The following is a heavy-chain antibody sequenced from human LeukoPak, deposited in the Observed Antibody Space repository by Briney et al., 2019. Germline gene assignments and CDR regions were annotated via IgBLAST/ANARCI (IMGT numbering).Heavy chain of an antibody. CDR2: ISWNSGSI. CDR1: GFTFDDYA. CDR3: AKDTLMYYDSSGSLDY. V-gene: IGHV3-9*01. Sequence: GRSLRLSCAASGFTFDDYAMHWVRQAPGKGLEWVSGISWNSGSIGYADSVKGRFTISRDNAKNSLYLQMNSLRAEDTALYYCAKDTLMYYDSSGSLDYWGQGTLVTVSS. J-gene: IGHJ4*02. D-gene: IGHD3-22*01.